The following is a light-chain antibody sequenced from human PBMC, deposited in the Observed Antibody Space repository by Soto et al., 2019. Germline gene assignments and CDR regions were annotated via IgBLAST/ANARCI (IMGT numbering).Light chain of an antibody. Sequence: QSALTQPASVSGSLGQSITISCTGTSSDVGAYNRVSWYRQHPGKAPELMIYDVSNRPSGVSNRFSGSKSGNTASLTISGLQAEEEADYYGSAYTTTSTLYVFGTGTKLTVL. CDR1: SSDVGAYNR. CDR2: DVS. J-gene: IGLJ1*01. CDR3: SAYTTTSTLYV. V-gene: IGLV2-14*01.